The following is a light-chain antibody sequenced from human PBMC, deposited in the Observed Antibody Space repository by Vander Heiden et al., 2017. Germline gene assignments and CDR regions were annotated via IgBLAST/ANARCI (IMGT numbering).Light chain of an antibody. V-gene: IGLV2-23*02. J-gene: IGLJ1*01. CDR1: SSDVGNYNL. Sequence: QSALTQPASVSGSPGQSITIPCTGTSSDVGNYNLVSWYQQHPGKAPKLMIYDVSKRPSGVSNRFSGSKSGNTASLTISGLQAEDEADYYCCSYAGSSSYVFGTGTKVTVL. CDR2: DVS. CDR3: CSYAGSSSYV.